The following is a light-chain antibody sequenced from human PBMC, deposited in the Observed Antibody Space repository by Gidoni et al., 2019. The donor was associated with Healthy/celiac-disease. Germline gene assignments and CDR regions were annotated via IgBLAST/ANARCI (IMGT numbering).Light chain of an antibody. Sequence: IVLTQSPGTLSLSPGERATLSCRASQSVGSSYLAWYQQKPGQAPRLLICGASSRATGTPDRLSGSGSGTDFTLIISRLEPEDFAVYYCQQYGRSTGTFGQGTKVEIK. CDR3: QQYGRSTGT. CDR1: QSVGSSY. CDR2: GAS. V-gene: IGKV3-20*01. J-gene: IGKJ1*01.